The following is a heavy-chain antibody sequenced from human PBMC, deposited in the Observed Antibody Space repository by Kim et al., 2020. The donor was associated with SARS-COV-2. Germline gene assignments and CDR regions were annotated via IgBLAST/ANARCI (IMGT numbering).Heavy chain of an antibody. V-gene: IGHV3-7*01. CDR2: IKQDGSEK. CDR1: GFTFSYYS. D-gene: IGHD4-17*01. Sequence: GGSLRLSCAASGFTFSYYSMSWVRQAPGKGLEWVANIKQDGSEKYYVDSVKGRFTISRDNAKNSLYLQMNSLRAEDTAVYYCATTVTILGGMDVWGQGTTVTVSS. J-gene: IGHJ6*02. CDR3: ATTVTILGGMDV.